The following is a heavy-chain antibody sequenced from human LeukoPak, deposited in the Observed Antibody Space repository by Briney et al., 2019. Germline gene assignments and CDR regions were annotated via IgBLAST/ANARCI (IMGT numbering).Heavy chain of an antibody. CDR2: IYSGGDT. D-gene: IGHD3-22*01. Sequence: GGSLRLSCPASGLTLSSNCMSWVRQAPGKGVEGVSFIYSGGDTYYADSVNGRFPISRDNSKNTFHLQMNSLRADDTAVYYCARRAGDYSHPYDYWGQGTLVTVSS. J-gene: IGHJ4*02. CDR1: GLTLSSNC. V-gene: IGHV3-53*01. CDR3: ARRAGDYSHPYDY.